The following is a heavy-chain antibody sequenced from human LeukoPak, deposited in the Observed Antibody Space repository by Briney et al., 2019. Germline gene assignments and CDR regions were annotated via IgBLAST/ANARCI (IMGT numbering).Heavy chain of an antibody. CDR1: GFTFSSYW. CDR2: IKQDGSEK. D-gene: IGHD2-15*01. Sequence: GGSLRLSCAASGFTFSSYWMSWVRQAPGKGLEWVANIKQDGSEKYYVDSVKGRFTISRDNAKNSLYLQMNSLRAEDTALYYCAKAGAVVVVAAKFFDYWGQGTLVTVSS. CDR3: AKAGAVVVVAAKFFDY. V-gene: IGHV3-7*03. J-gene: IGHJ4*02.